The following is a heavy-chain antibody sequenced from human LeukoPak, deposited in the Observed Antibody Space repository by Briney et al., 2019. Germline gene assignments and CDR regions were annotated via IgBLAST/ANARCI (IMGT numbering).Heavy chain of an antibody. CDR1: GFTFSNFA. J-gene: IGHJ4*02. Sequence: GGSLRLSCAASGFTFSNFAMSWVRQPPGKGLEWVSSISGGGGSTYYADSVTGQLTISRVNSRNTLYMQMNSLRAEDTALYYCAKDLRLGDILTSKGGYYFDYWGQGTLVTVSS. CDR3: AKDLRLGDILTSKGGYYFDY. CDR2: ISGGGGST. D-gene: IGHD3-9*01. V-gene: IGHV3-23*01.